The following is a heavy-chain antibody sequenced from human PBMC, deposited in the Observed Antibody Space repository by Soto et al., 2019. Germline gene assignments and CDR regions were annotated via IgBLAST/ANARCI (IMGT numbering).Heavy chain of an antibody. CDR1: GFTFSSYW. CDR3: ARDVAKVCSSTSCHI. V-gene: IGHV3-7*01. J-gene: IGHJ4*02. CDR2: IKQDGSEK. D-gene: IGHD2-2*02. Sequence: PGGSLRLSCAASGFTFSSYWMSWVRQAPGKGLEWVANIKQDGSEKYYVDSVKGRFTISRDNAKNSLYLQMNSLRAEDTAVYYCARDVAKVCSSTSCHIWGQGTLVTVSS.